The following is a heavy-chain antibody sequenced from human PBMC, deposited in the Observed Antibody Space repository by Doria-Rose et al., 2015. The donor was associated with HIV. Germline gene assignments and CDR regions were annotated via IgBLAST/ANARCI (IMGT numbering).Heavy chain of an antibody. CDR3: ARDHYGYLFDY. CDR1: GGSISPYY. J-gene: IGHJ4*02. D-gene: IGHD5-18*01. V-gene: IGHV4-59*01. CDR2: IYYSGST. Sequence: QLQESGPGLVKPSETLSLTCIVSGGSISPYYWSWIRKPPGKGLEWIGYIYYSGSTNYNPSLKSRVTISLDTSKSQFSLNLSSATAADTAVYYCARDHYGYLFDYWGQGILVTVSS.